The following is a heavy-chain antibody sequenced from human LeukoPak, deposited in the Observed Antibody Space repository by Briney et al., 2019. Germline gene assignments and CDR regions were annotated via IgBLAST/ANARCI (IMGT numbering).Heavy chain of an antibody. Sequence: ASVKVSCKASGYTFTGYYMHWVRQAPGQGLEWMGWINPNSGGTNYAQKFQGRVTMTRDTTISTAYMELSRLRSDDTAVYYCARMVRGVITNFDYWGQGTLVTVSS. V-gene: IGHV1-2*02. CDR1: GYTFTGYY. J-gene: IGHJ4*02. CDR3: ARMVRGVITNFDY. D-gene: IGHD3-10*01. CDR2: INPNSGGT.